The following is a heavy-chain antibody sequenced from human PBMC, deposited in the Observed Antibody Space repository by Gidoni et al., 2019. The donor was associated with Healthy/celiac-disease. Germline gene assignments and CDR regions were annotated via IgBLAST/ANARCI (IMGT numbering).Heavy chain of an antibody. CDR2: IDPSDSYT. Sequence: EVQLVQSGAEVTKPGESLRISCKGSGYSFTSYWISWVRQMPGKGLEWMGRIDPSDSYTNYSPSFQGHVTISADKSISTAYLQWSSLKASDTAMYYCARHQCSGGSCFLRDYYYYGMDVWGQGTTVTVSS. CDR3: ARHQCSGGSCFLRDYYYYGMDV. J-gene: IGHJ6*02. D-gene: IGHD2-15*01. CDR1: GYSFTSYW. V-gene: IGHV5-10-1*03.